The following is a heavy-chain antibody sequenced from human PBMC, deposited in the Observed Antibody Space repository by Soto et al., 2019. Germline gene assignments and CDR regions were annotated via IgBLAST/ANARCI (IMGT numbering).Heavy chain of an antibody. V-gene: IGHV4-59*01. CDR1: GGSISSYY. Sequence: QVQLQESGPGLVKPSETLSLTCTVSGGSISSYYWSWIRQPPGKGLEWIGYIYYSGITDYNPSLKSRVTISVDTSKSQFSLKLSSVTAADTAVYYCARGGGVYYFVYWGQGTLVTVSS. CDR2: IYYSGIT. J-gene: IGHJ4*02. CDR3: ARGGGVYYFVY. D-gene: IGHD2-8*02.